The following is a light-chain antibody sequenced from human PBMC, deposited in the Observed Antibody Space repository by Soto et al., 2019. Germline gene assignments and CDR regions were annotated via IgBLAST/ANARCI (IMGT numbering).Light chain of an antibody. V-gene: IGKV3-15*01. CDR2: GAS. CDR3: QQYNDWLLIT. Sequence: EIVMTQSPATLSVSPGERVTLSCRASQGISSDLAWYQQKPGQAPRLLIYGASTRATGIPARFSGSGSGTEFTLTISSLLSEDFAVYYCQQYNDWLLITFGQGTRLEIK. CDR1: QGISSD. J-gene: IGKJ5*01.